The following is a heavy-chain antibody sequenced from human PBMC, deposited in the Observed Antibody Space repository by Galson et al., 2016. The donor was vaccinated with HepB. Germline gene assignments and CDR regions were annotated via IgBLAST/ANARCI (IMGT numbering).Heavy chain of an antibody. CDR2: ISVTGEVI. CDR3: VGDYSSLDAFDI. CDR1: GFTFSSYS. D-gene: IGHD4-17*01. Sequence: SLRLSCAASGFTFSSYSMNWIRQAPGKGLEWVSSISVTGEVIHYADSIQGRFTISRDNAKSSVCLEMNNLRVEDTAVYYCVGDYSSLDAFDIWGQGTMVTVSS. V-gene: IGHV3-21*01. J-gene: IGHJ3*02.